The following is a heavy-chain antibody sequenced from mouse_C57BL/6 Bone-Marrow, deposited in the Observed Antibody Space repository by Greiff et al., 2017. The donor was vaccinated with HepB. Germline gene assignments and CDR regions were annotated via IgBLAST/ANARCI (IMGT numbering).Heavy chain of an antibody. CDR3: ARSDYYGSSYVSYFDY. D-gene: IGHD1-1*01. V-gene: IGHV14-2*01. J-gene: IGHJ2*01. Sequence: EVQLVESGAELVKPGASVKLSCTASGFNIKDYYMHWVKQRTEQGLEWIGRIDPEDGETKYAPKFQGKATITADTSSNTAYLQLSSLTSEDTAVYYCARSDYYGSSYVSYFDYWGQGTTLTVSS. CDR2: IDPEDGET. CDR1: GFNIKDYY.